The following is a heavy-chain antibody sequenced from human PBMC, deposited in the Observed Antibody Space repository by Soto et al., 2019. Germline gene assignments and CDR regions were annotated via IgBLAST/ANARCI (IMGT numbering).Heavy chain of an antibody. CDR3: AKDNTYCSGGSCYGCDY. CDR1: GFTFSSNG. J-gene: IGHJ4*02. CDR2: ISYDGSNK. Sequence: GGSLRLSCAASGFTFSSNGIHWVRQAPGKGLEWVAVISYDGSNKYYADSVKGRFTISRDNSKNTLYLQMNSLRAEDTAVYYCAKDNTYCSGGSCYGCDYWGQGTMVTVSS. D-gene: IGHD2-15*01. V-gene: IGHV3-30*18.